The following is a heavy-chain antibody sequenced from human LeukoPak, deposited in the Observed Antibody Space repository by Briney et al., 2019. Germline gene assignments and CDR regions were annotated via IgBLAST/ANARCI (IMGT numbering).Heavy chain of an antibody. CDR1: GFTFSSYS. Sequence: GGSLRLSCAASGFTFSSYSMNWVRQAPGKGLEWVSSISSSSSYIYYADLVKGRFTISRDNAKNSLYLQMNSLRAEDTAVYYCARDRVVGATTRYFDYWGQGTLVTVSS. D-gene: IGHD1-26*01. J-gene: IGHJ4*02. V-gene: IGHV3-21*04. CDR3: ARDRVVGATTRYFDY. CDR2: ISSSSSYI.